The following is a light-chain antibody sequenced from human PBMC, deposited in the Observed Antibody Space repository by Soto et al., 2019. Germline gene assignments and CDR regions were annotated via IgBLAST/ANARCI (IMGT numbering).Light chain of an antibody. J-gene: IGKJ2*01. CDR3: QQYNNWPPYT. CDR2: GAS. CDR1: QSVSSN. V-gene: IGKV3-15*01. Sequence: EIVMTQSPATLSVSPGERGTVSCRASQSVSSNLAWYQQKPGQAPRLLIYGASTRATGIPARFSGSGSGTEFTLTISSLPSKDFALYYCQQYNNWPPYTFGQGTKLEIK.